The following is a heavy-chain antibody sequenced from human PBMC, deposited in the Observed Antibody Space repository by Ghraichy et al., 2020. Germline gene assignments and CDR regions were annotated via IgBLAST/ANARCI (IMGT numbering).Heavy chain of an antibody. J-gene: IGHJ5*02. CDR1: GGSISSSSYY. Sequence: SETLSLTCTVSGGSISSSSYYWGWIRQPPGKGLEWIGSIYYSGSTYYNPSLKSRVTISVDTSKNQFSLKLSSVTAADTAVYYCARQLWLRPYNWFDPWGQGTLVTVSS. V-gene: IGHV4-39*01. CDR3: ARQLWLRPYNWFDP. D-gene: IGHD5-18*01. CDR2: IYYSGST.